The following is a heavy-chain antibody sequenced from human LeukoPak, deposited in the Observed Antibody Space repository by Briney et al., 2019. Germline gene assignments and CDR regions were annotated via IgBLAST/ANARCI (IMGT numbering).Heavy chain of an antibody. D-gene: IGHD2-21*01. CDR3: ARLRLRYTRNGDSSSYEVFDI. Sequence: SETLSLTCTVSGDSISPYYWSWIRQPPGKGLEWIGYIYYSGSTNYNPSLKSRVTISVDTSKNQFSLKLSSVTAADTAVYYCARLRLRYTRNGDSSSYEVFDIWGQGTVVTVSS. CDR1: GDSISPYY. J-gene: IGHJ3*02. CDR2: IYYSGST. V-gene: IGHV4-59*08.